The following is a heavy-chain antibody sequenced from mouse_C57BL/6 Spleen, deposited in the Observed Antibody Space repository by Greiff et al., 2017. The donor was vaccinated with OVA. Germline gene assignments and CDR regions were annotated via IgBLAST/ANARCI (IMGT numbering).Heavy chain of an antibody. CDR3: ARRDYEEFAY. Sequence: VQLQQPGAELVKPGASVKLSCKASGYTFTSYWMQWVKQRPGQGLEWIGEIDPSDSYTNYNQKFKGKATLTVDTSSSTAYMQLSSLTSEDSAVYYCARRDYEEFAYWGQGTLVTVSA. CDR2: IDPSDSYT. D-gene: IGHD2-4*01. J-gene: IGHJ3*01. V-gene: IGHV1-50*01. CDR1: GYTFTSYW.